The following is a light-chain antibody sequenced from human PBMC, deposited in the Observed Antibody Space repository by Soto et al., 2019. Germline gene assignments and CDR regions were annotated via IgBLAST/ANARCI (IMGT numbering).Light chain of an antibody. J-gene: IGKJ5*01. CDR3: HQRSNCPN. CDR1: QSVSSY. CDR2: EAS. V-gene: IGKV3-11*01. Sequence: EIVLTQSPATLSLSPGERATLSCRASQSVSSYLAWYQQKPGQAPRLLIYEASNRATGIPARFSGSGSGTDFTLTISSLEPEDFAVYYCHQRSNCPNFGQGPRLEIK.